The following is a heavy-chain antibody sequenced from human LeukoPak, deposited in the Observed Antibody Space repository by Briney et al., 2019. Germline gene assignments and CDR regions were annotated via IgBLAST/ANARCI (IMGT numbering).Heavy chain of an antibody. D-gene: IGHD6-19*01. CDR3: ARPMRSGWLPYFDY. Sequence: GGSLRLSCAASGFTFSTYSINWVRQAPGKGLEWVSYISGSGSNIYYADSVKGRFTISRDNAKNSLYLQMNSLRAEDTAVYYCARPMRSGWLPYFDYWGQGALVTVSS. J-gene: IGHJ4*02. CDR2: ISGSGSNI. V-gene: IGHV3-48*04. CDR1: GFTFSTYS.